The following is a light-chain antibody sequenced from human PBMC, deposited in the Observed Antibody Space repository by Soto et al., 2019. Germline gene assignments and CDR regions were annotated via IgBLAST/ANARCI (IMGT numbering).Light chain of an antibody. CDR2: DAS. CDR3: QQYHNYPVT. V-gene: IGKV1-16*02. J-gene: IGKJ4*01. CDR1: QAISNR. Sequence: DIQMTQSPSSLSASVGDRVTITCRASQAISNRLAWFQQKPGKPPKSLIYDASSLQSGVPSKFSGSGSGTDFTLTISSLQPEDFATYYCQQYHNYPVTFGGGTKVEIK.